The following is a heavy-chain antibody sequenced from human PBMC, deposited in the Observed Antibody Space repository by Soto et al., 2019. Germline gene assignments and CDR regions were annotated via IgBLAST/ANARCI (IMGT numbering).Heavy chain of an antibody. D-gene: IGHD3-10*01. CDR3: ARARGGNYIWFDP. CDR1: GGSISSGDYY. V-gene: IGHV4-30-4*01. J-gene: IGHJ5*02. Sequence: SETLSLTCTVSGGSISSGDYYWSWIRQPPGKGLEWIGYIYYSGSTYYNPSLKSRVTISVDTSKNQFSLKLSSVTAADTAVYYCARARGGNYIWFDPWGQGTKVTVSS. CDR2: IYYSGST.